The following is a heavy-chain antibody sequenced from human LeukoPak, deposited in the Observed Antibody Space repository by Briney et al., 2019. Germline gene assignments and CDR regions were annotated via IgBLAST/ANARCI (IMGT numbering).Heavy chain of an antibody. CDR2: IYYSGST. Sequence: SETLSLTCTVSGYSISSGYYWGWIRQPPGKGLEWIGSIYYSGSTYYNPSLKSRVTISVDTSKNQFSLKLSSVTAADTAVYYCARWGSYGFDYWGQGTLVTVSS. J-gene: IGHJ4*02. CDR1: GYSISSGYY. CDR3: ARWGSYGFDY. V-gene: IGHV4-38-2*02. D-gene: IGHD5-18*01.